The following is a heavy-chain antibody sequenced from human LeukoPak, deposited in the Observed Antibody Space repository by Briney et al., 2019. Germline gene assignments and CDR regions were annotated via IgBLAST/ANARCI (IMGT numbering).Heavy chain of an antibody. Sequence: GGSPRLSCAASGFTFSSHWMSWVRQAPGKGLEWVANIKQDGSEEYYVDSVKGRFTISRDNAKDSLYLQMNSLRAEDTAVYYCARDGRTYYDSSGYSYWGQGTLVTVSS. CDR1: GFTFSSHW. V-gene: IGHV3-7*01. D-gene: IGHD3-22*01. CDR2: IKQDGSEE. CDR3: ARDGRTYYDSSGYSY. J-gene: IGHJ4*02.